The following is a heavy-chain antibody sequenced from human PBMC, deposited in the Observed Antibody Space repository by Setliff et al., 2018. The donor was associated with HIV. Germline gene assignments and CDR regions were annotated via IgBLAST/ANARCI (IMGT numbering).Heavy chain of an antibody. J-gene: IGHJ3*02. V-gene: IGHV4-59*08. CDR2: IYYSGNT. D-gene: IGHD3-10*01. Sequence: TSETLSLTCTVSGGSISSYYWSWVRQPPGKGLEWIGYIYYSGNTHYNPSLKSRVPMSVDTSKNQFSLKLSSVTAADTAVYYCASSRGRYYGSVRAFDIWGQGTMVTVSS. CDR3: ASSRGRYYGSVRAFDI. CDR1: GGSISSYY.